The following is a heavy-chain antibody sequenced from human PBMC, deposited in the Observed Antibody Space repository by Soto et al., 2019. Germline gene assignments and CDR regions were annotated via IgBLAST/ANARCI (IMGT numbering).Heavy chain of an antibody. CDR3: ARDFDYDFWSGQWEDDY. D-gene: IGHD3-3*01. V-gene: IGHV1-18*01. J-gene: IGHJ4*02. CDR2: ISAYNGNT. Sequence: ASVKVSCKASGYTFTSYGISWVRQAPGQGLEWMGWISAYNGNTNYAQKLQGRVTMTTDTSTSTAYMELRSLRSDDTAVYYRARDFDYDFWSGQWEDDYWGQGTLVTVSS. CDR1: GYTFTSYG.